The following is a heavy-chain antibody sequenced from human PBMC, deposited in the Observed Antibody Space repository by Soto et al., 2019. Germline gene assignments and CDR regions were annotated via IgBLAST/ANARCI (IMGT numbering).Heavy chain of an antibody. V-gene: IGHV1-2*04. CDR3: ARDRGQVAVAVTPMDYYYYGMDV. Sequence: GASVKVSCKASGYTFTGYYMHWVRQAPGQGLEWMGWINPNSGGTNYAQKFQGWVTMTRDTSISTAYMELSRLRSDDTAVYYCARDRGQVAVAVTPMDYYYYGMDVWGQGTTVTVSS. J-gene: IGHJ6*02. CDR2: INPNSGGT. D-gene: IGHD6-19*01. CDR1: GYTFTGYY.